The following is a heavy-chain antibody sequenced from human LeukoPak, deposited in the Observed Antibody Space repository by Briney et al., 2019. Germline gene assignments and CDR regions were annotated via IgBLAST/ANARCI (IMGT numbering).Heavy chain of an antibody. D-gene: IGHD4-17*01. CDR2: INHSGST. V-gene: IGHV4-34*01. Sequence: SETLSLTCAVYGGSFSGYYWSWIRQPPGKGLEWIGEINHSGSTNYNPSLKSRVTISVDTSKNQFSLKLSSVTAADTAVYYCARLHDYGDYESGVNYWGQGTLVTVSS. J-gene: IGHJ4*02. CDR3: ARLHDYGDYESGVNY. CDR1: GGSFSGYY.